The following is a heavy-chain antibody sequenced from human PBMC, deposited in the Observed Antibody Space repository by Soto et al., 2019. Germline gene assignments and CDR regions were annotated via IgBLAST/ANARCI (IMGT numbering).Heavy chain of an antibody. J-gene: IGHJ6*02. CDR3: AKGLEVVVLYYGMNV. V-gene: IGHV3-30*18. Sequence: GGSLRLSCAASGFAFGSYGMHWVRQAPGKGLEWVAVISHDGNNKYYADSVKGRFTISRDNSKNTLFLQMSSLGVEDTAVFYCAKGLEVVVLYYGMNVWGQGTTVTVSS. CDR2: ISHDGNNK. CDR1: GFAFGSYG. D-gene: IGHD2-15*01.